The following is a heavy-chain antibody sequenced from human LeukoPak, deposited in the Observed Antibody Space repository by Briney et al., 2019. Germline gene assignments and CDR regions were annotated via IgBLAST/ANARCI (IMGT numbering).Heavy chain of an antibody. CDR1: GFTFSDYY. Sequence: PGGFLRLSCAASGFTFSDYYMSWIRQAPGKGLEWVSYISSSGSTIYYADSVKGRFTISRDNAKNSLYLRMNSLRAEDTAVYYCASIQLWVKTLDYFDYWGQGTLVTVSS. CDR2: ISSSGSTI. J-gene: IGHJ4*02. V-gene: IGHV3-11*01. D-gene: IGHD5-18*01. CDR3: ASIQLWVKTLDYFDY.